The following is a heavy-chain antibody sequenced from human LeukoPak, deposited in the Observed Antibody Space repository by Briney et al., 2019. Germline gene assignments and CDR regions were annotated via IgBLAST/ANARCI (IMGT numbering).Heavy chain of an antibody. CDR1: GGSISSYY. CDR2: IHSSGST. CDR3: SRGFYDGRGYSEPFDF. J-gene: IGHJ4*02. Sequence: SETLSLTCTVSGGSISSYYWNWIRQPPGKELEWIGYIHSSGSTNYNPSLKSRVTILADTSKNQFSLKLSSVTAADAALYYCSRGFYDGRGYSEPFDFWGQGILVTASS. V-gene: IGHV4-59*08. D-gene: IGHD3-22*01.